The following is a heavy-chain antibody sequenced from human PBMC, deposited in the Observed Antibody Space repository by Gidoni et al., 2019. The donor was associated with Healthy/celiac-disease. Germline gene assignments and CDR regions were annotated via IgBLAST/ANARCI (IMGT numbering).Heavy chain of an antibody. CDR3: AKDLTSHSRWLTYYYYGMDV. V-gene: IGHV3-30*18. CDR1: GFTFSRYG. J-gene: IGHJ6*02. Sequence: QVQLVESGGGVVQPGRSLRLSCAASGFTFSRYGLHCVRQAPGKGLEWVAVISYDGSKKYYADSVKGRFTISRDNSKNTLYLQMNSLRAEDTAVYYCAKDLTSHSRWLTYYYYGMDVWGQGTTVTVSS. D-gene: IGHD6-19*01. CDR2: ISYDGSKK.